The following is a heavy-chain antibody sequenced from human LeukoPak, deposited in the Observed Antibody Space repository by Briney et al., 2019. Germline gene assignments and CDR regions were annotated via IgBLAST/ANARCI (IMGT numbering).Heavy chain of an antibody. CDR2: ITSSSTY. Sequence: GGSLRLFCAASGFTLSTYNTHWVRQAPGKGLEWVSSITSSSTYYADSVKGRFTISRDNAKNSLYLQMNSLRAEDTAVYYCARERVTTTAFDIWGQGTMVTVSS. CDR1: GFTLSTYN. V-gene: IGHV3-21*01. CDR3: ARERVTTTAFDI. J-gene: IGHJ3*02. D-gene: IGHD5-12*01.